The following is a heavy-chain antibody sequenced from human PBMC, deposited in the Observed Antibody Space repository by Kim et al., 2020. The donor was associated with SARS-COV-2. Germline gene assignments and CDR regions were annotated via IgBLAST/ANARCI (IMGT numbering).Heavy chain of an antibody. Sequence: SETLSLTCTVSGGSIGSGYYYWSWIRQPAGKGLEWLGRIYTSGSANYNPSLKNRLTISVETFKNQFSLKVTSVTAADTAVYYCAGERSDLYAFDMWGQGTMVTVSS. D-gene: IGHD2-21*02. CDR1: GGSIGSGYYY. V-gene: IGHV4-61*02. CDR2: IYTSGSA. CDR3: AGERSDLYAFDM. J-gene: IGHJ3*02.